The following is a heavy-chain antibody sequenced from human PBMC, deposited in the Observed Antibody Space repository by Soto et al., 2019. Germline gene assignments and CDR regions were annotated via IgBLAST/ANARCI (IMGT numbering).Heavy chain of an antibody. V-gene: IGHV4-59*11. Sequence: SETLSLTCTVSGGSISSHYCSWIRQPPGKGLEWIGYIYYSGSTIYNPSLKSRVTISVDTSKNQFSLKLISVTAADTAVYYCARSDGVHDFDYWGQGTLVTVSS. CDR2: IYYSGST. D-gene: IGHD1-1*01. CDR1: GGSISSHY. CDR3: ARSDGVHDFDY. J-gene: IGHJ4*02.